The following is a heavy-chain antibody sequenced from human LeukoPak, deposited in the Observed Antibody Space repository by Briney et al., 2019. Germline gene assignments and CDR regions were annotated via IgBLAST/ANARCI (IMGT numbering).Heavy chain of an antibody. CDR2: IKEDGSEK. Sequence: PGGSLRLSCAGSGFMFSNYWMTWVRQAPGKGLEWVANIKEDGSEKYYVDSMKGRFTISRDNAKNSLYLQMNSLRAEDTAVYYCAKARGYSYGYDIYFDYWGQGTLVTVSS. CDR1: GFMFSNYW. J-gene: IGHJ4*02. CDR3: AKARGYSYGYDIYFDY. V-gene: IGHV3-7*03. D-gene: IGHD5-18*01.